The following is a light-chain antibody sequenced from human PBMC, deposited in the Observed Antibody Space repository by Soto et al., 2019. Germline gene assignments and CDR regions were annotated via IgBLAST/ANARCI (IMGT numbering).Light chain of an antibody. CDR1: QSVSSSY. Sequence: EIVLTQSPGTLSLSPGDRATISCRASQSVSSSYLAWYQQKPGQAPRPLIYGASSRATGIPDRFSGSGSGTDFTLTISRLEPEDFAVYYCQQYGNSLLTFGGGTKVEIK. V-gene: IGKV3-20*01. J-gene: IGKJ4*01. CDR3: QQYGNSLLT. CDR2: GAS.